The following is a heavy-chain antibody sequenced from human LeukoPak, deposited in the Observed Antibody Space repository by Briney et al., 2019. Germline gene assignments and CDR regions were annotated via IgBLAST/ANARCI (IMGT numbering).Heavy chain of an antibody. D-gene: IGHD2-15*01. CDR1: GCTFSSYA. Sequence: GGSLRLSCAASGCTFSSYAMHWVRQAPGKGREWVAVISYDGSNKYYADSVKGRFTISRDNSKNTLYLQMHSLRAEDTAVYYCASENDCSGGSCYSRFDYWGQGTLVTVSS. CDR2: ISYDGSNK. V-gene: IGHV3-30*01. J-gene: IGHJ4*02. CDR3: ASENDCSGGSCYSRFDY.